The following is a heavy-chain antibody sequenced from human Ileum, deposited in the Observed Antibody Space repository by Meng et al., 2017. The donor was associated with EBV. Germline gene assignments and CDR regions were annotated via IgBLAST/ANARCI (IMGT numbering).Heavy chain of an antibody. J-gene: IGHJ4*02. Sequence: RLQYACQGRLSPSGATTSTSTVSAYSISRDIWWSCVRQHSGKGWEWIGEVYHRRDTNYNPSLKSRVDISVDKSKYQFYRSLFSVTAADTAVYYCGRDQGRELINHWGQGTLVTVSS. CDR2: VYHRRDT. D-gene: IGHD1-7*01. V-gene: IGHV4-4*02. CDR3: GRDQGRELINH. CDR1: AYSISRDIW.